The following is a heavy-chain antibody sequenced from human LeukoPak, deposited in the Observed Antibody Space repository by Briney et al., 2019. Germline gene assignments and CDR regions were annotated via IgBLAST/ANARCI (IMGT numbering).Heavy chain of an antibody. J-gene: IGHJ4*02. V-gene: IGHV4-59*12. D-gene: IGHD5-12*01. CDR1: GGSISSYY. CDR3: ARAGSYSWYGT. Sequence: ASETLSLTCTVSGGSISSYYWSWIRQPPGKGLEWIGNIYYSGSTYYNPSLKSRVTISVDASKNQFSLKLNSVTAADTAVYYCARAGSYSWYGTWGQGTLVTVSS. CDR2: IYYSGST.